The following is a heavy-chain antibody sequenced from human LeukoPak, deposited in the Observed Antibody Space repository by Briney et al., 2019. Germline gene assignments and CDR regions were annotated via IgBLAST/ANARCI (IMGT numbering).Heavy chain of an antibody. V-gene: IGHV3-21*01. CDR1: GFTFSSYS. CDR2: IISSSSYI. Sequence: PGGSLRLSCAASGFTFSSYSMNWVRQAPGKGLEWVSSIISSSSYIYYADSVKGRFTISRDNAKNSLYLQMISLRAEDTAVYYCARDQRKYCSRTTCFVFDIWGQGTVVSVAS. J-gene: IGHJ3*02. CDR3: ARDQRKYCSRTTCFVFDI. D-gene: IGHD2-2*01.